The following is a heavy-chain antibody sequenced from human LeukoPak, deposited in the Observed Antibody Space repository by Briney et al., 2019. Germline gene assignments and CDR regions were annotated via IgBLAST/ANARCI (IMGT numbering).Heavy chain of an antibody. D-gene: IGHD2-2*02. CDR2: ISGSGGNT. V-gene: IGHV3-23*01. Sequence: GGSLRLSCAASGFTFSTNGMSWVRQAPGKGLEWVSAISGSGGNTYYADSVKGRFTISRDNSKNTLYLQMNSLRAEDTAVYYYAKVPCSSTSCYTVSYFDYWGQGTLVTVSS. CDR3: AKVPCSSTSCYTVSYFDY. CDR1: GFTFSTNG. J-gene: IGHJ4*02.